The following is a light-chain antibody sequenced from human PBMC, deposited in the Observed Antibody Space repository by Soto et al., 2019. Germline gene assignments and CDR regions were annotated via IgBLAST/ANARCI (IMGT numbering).Light chain of an antibody. CDR3: QQYNNWPPLT. V-gene: IGKV3-15*01. Sequence: EIVMTQSPATLSVSPGERATRSCMASQSVSSNLAWYQQKPGQAPRLLIYGASTRATGIPARLSGNESRTEYTLSITSRQSEDMAVYYCQQYNNWPPLTFGGGTKVEIK. J-gene: IGKJ4*02. CDR1: QSVSSN. CDR2: GAS.